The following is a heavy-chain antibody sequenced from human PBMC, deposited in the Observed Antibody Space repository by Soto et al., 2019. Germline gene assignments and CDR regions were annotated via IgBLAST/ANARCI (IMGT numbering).Heavy chain of an antibody. Sequence: SETLSLTCTVSGGSITNNYWSWIRQFPGKGLEWIGYVYSCGSTKHNPSLKSRVTISVDTAKNQFSLKLSPVTAADTAIYYCARHLPNYYYYYMDVWGKGTTVTVSS. CDR3: ARHLPNYYYYYMDV. CDR1: GGSITNNY. CDR2: VYSCGST. V-gene: IGHV4-59*08. J-gene: IGHJ6*03. D-gene: IGHD2-8*01.